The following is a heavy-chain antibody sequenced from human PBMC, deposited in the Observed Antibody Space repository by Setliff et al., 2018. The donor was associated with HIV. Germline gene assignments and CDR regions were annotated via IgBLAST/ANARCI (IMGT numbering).Heavy chain of an antibody. D-gene: IGHD2-15*01. V-gene: IGHV4-39*07. CDR1: GGSITSDDYY. J-gene: IGHJ4*02. CDR2: DFHGGAT. CDR3: ARVDRCSGGSCYFIDY. Sequence: SETLSLTCTVSGGSITSDDYYWNWIRQSPGKGLEWIASDFHGGATYYNPSLKSRVIISVDTSKNEVSLKVSSVTAADTAVYYCARVDRCSGGSCYFIDYWGQGTLVTVSS.